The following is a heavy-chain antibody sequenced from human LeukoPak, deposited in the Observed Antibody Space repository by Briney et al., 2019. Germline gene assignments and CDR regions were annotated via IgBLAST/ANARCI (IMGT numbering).Heavy chain of an antibody. CDR2: IRGNTKSYAQ. J-gene: IGHJ4*02. CDR3: TGGSGWYSPDY. CDR1: GFTSRDAA. V-gene: IGHV3-73*01. Sequence: PGGALRLSCAASGFTSRDAAMNWGCDAPGEGLERVGHIRGNTKSYAQAYPAPVRGRFTISRDDSKNTAYLQMNSLKTEGTAVYYWTGGSGWYSPDYWVQGSMVSVSS. D-gene: IGHD6-19*01.